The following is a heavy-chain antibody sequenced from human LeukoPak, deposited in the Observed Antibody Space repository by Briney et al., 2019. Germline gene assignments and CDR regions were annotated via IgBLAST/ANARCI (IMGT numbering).Heavy chain of an antibody. Sequence: SCKASGYTFTSYGISWFRQAPGKGLEWVGFIRSKAYGGTTEYAASVKGRFTISRDDSKSIAYLQMNSLKTEDTAVYYCTREPHSGDSRSDYWGQGTLVTVSS. V-gene: IGHV3-49*03. CDR3: TREPHSGDSRSDY. CDR1: GYTFTSYG. D-gene: IGHD4-17*01. CDR2: IRSKAYGGTT. J-gene: IGHJ4*02.